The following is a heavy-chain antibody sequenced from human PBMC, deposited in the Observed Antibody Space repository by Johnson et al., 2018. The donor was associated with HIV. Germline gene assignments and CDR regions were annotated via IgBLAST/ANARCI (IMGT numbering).Heavy chain of an antibody. CDR3: AKDNTDSSGWFSLSGAFDI. D-gene: IGHD6-19*01. CDR1: GFTFSSYG. V-gene: IGHV3-30*02. CDR2: IRYDGSNK. J-gene: IGHJ3*02. Sequence: VQLVESGGGVVQPGGSLRLSCAASGFTFSSYGMHWVRQAPGKGLEWVAFIRYDGSNKYYADSVKGRFTLSRDNSKNTLYLQMNSLRAEDTAVYYCAKDNTDSSGWFSLSGAFDIWGQGTMVTVSS.